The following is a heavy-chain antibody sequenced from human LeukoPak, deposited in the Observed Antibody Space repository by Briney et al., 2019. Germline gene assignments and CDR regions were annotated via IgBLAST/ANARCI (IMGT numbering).Heavy chain of an antibody. CDR2: ISWNSGSI. CDR1: GFTFDDYA. V-gene: IGHV3-9*01. Sequence: GRSLRLSCVASGFTFDDYAMHWVRQAPGKGLEWVSGISWNSGSIDYAGSVKGRFTISRDNAKNSLYLQMNSLRAEDTAVYYCAELGITMIGGVWGKGTTVTISS. CDR3: AELGITMIGGV. J-gene: IGHJ6*04. D-gene: IGHD3-10*02.